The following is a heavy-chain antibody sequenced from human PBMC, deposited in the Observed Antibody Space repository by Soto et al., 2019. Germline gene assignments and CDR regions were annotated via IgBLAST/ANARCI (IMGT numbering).Heavy chain of an antibody. D-gene: IGHD3-10*01. CDR3: AKDKKWFGEFFNNWFDP. J-gene: IGHJ5*02. V-gene: IGHV3-23*01. CDR1: GFTFSSYA. Sequence: GGSLRFSCAASGFTFSSYAMSWVRQAPGKGLEWVSAISGSGGSTYYADSVKGRFTISRDNSKNTLYLQMNSLRAEDTAVYYCAKDKKWFGEFFNNWFDPWGQGTRVTVSS. CDR2: ISGSGGST.